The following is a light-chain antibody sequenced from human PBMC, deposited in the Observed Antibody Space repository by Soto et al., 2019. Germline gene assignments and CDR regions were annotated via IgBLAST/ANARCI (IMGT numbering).Light chain of an antibody. CDR3: QSYDSSLSAWRV. CDR2: GNS. CDR1: SSNIGAGYD. Sequence: SVLTKPPSVSGAPGQRVTISCTGSSSNIGAGYDVHWYQQLPGTAPKLLIYGNSNRPSGVPDRFSGSKSGTSASLAITGLQAEDEADYYCQSYDSSLSAWRVFGGGTKLTVL. V-gene: IGLV1-40*01. J-gene: IGLJ3*02.